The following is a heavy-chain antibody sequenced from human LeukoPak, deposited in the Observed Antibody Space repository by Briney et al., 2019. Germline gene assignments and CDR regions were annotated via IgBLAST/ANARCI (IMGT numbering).Heavy chain of an antibody. CDR1: GGSISSSSYY. V-gene: IGHV4-39*07. J-gene: IGHJ5*02. CDR3: ARDAPTSSSWYINPHNWFDP. Sequence: SETLSLTCTVSGGSISSSSYYWGWIRQPPGKGLEWIGSIYYSGSTYYNPSLKSRVTISVDTSKNQFSLKLSSVTAADTAVYYCARDAPTSSSWYINPHNWFDPWGQGTLVTVSS. D-gene: IGHD6-13*01. CDR2: IYYSGST.